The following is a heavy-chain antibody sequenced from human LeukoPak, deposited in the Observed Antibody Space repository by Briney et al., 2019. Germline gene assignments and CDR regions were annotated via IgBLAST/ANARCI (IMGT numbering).Heavy chain of an antibody. CDR1: GGTFISYY. J-gene: IGHJ4*02. V-gene: IGHV1-46*01. Sequence: ASVKVSCKASGGTFISYYMHWVRQAPGQGLEWMGIINPSSGSTTYAQKFQGRVTVTRDTSTSTVYMELSSLRSEDTAVYYCARDEYDGDYWGQGTLVTVSS. CDR3: ARDEYDGDY. CDR2: INPSSGST. D-gene: IGHD3-3*01.